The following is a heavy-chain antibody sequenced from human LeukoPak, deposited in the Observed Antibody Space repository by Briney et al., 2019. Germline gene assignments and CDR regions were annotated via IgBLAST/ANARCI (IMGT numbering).Heavy chain of an antibody. CDR1: GFSFSTYA. CDR2: ISGCGGST. D-gene: IGHD2-15*01. J-gene: IGHJ4*02. CDR3: AKDDKEYLLLSYIDY. Sequence: VGSLRLSCAASGFSFSTYAMSWVRQAPGKGLEWVSAISGCGGSTHYADSVEGRFTISRDNSKNTLYLEMKSLRAEDTAVYYCAKDDKEYLLLSYIDYWGQGTLVTVSS. V-gene: IGHV3-23*01.